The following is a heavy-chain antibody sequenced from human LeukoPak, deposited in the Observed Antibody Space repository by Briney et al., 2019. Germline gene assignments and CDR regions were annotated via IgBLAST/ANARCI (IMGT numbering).Heavy chain of an antibody. Sequence: SETLSLTCTVSGGSISSSSYYWGWIRQPAGKGLEWIGSIYYSGSTYYNPSLKSRVTISVDTSKNHFSLKLSSVTAADTAVYYCARQRVIHDYGIPHAFDIWGQGTMVTVSS. V-gene: IGHV4-39*01. J-gene: IGHJ3*02. CDR3: ARQRVIHDYGIPHAFDI. D-gene: IGHD4-17*01. CDR2: IYYSGST. CDR1: GGSISSSSYY.